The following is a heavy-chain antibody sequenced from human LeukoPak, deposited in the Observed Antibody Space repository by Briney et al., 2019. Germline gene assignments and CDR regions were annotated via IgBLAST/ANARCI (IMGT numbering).Heavy chain of an antibody. CDR1: GGSISSYY. Sequence: SETLSLTCTVSGGSISSYYWSWIRQPPGKGLEWIGYIYYSGGTTYNPSLKSRVTISVDTSKNQFSLKLSSVTAADTAVYYCARAVRYYGSGSYDAFDIWGQGTMVTVSS. D-gene: IGHD3-10*01. J-gene: IGHJ3*02. V-gene: IGHV4-59*08. CDR2: IYYSGGT. CDR3: ARAVRYYGSGSYDAFDI.